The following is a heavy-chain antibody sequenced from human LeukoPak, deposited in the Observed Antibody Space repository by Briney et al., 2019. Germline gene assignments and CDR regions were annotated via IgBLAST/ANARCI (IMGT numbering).Heavy chain of an antibody. CDR3: ARDPHSGNYGNDYYYYMDV. Sequence: GGSLRLSCAASGFTFSSFNMNWVRQAPGKAMEWVSSITSSGTHIFYADSVRGRFTISGDNAKNSLYLQMDSLGPDDTAVYYCARDPHSGNYGNDYYYYMDVWGKGTTVTISS. CDR2: ITSSGTHI. V-gene: IGHV3-21*01. J-gene: IGHJ6*03. CDR1: GFTFSSFN. D-gene: IGHD1-26*01.